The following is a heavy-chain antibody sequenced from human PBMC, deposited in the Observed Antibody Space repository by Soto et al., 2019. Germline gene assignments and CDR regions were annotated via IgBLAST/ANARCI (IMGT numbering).Heavy chain of an antibody. Sequence: QVQLQESGPGLVKPSQTLSLTCTVSGGSISSGDYYWSWIRQPPGKGLEWIGYIYYSGSTYYNPSLQRRVTISVDTSKNQFSLKLSSVTAADTAVYYCASSTATLNYYYYGMDVWGQGTTVTVSS. CDR3: ASSTATLNYYYYGMDV. J-gene: IGHJ6*02. CDR2: IYYSGST. V-gene: IGHV4-30-4*01. CDR1: GGSISSGDYY.